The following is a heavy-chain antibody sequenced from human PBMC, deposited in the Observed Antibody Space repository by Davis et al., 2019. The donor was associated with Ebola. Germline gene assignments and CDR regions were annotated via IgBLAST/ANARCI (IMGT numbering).Heavy chain of an antibody. J-gene: IGHJ5*02. Sequence: AASVKVSCKASGYTFTSHDINWVRQAPGQGLEWMGWMNPNSGNAGYAQKFQGRVTMTRNTSISTAYMELSSLRSDDTAVYYCARHINYGDYGTGWFDPWGQGTLVTVSS. CDR1: GYTFTSHD. V-gene: IGHV1-8*01. CDR2: MNPNSGNA. CDR3: ARHINYGDYGTGWFDP. D-gene: IGHD4-17*01.